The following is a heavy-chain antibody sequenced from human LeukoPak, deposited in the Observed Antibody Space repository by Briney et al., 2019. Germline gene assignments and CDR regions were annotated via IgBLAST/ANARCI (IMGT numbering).Heavy chain of an antibody. CDR3: ARVRFGCSSTSCYGDFDY. CDR2: IIPIFGTA. V-gene: IGHV1-69*13. CDR1: GGTFSSYA. Sequence: SVKVSCKASGGTFSSYAISWVRQAPGQGLEWMGRIIPIFGTANYAQKFQGRVTITADESTSTAYMELSSLRSEDTAVYYCARVRFGCSSTSCYGDFDYWGQGTLVTVSS. J-gene: IGHJ4*02. D-gene: IGHD2-2*01.